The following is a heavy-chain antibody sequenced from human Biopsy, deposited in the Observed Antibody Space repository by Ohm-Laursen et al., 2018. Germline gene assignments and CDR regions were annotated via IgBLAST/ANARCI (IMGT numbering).Heavy chain of an antibody. CDR2: IFYSGIT. V-gene: IGHV4-39*01. CDR1: GGSVSSNVAY. CDR3: ARHPTGFWFDP. J-gene: IGHJ5*02. Sequence: SDTLSLTCTVYGGSVSSNVAYWAWIRQPPGKGLESIGSIFYSGITYYNPSLQSRFTMSVDKSKNQFSLNLTSVTAADTAVYYCARHPTGFWFDPWGQGTRVIVSS.